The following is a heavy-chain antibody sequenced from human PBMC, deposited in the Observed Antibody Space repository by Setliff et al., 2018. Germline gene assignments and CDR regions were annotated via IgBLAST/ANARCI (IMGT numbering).Heavy chain of an antibody. D-gene: IGHD3-3*01. CDR1: GASIRQTSYF. J-gene: IGHJ4*02. CDR3: ARAPRNFGVVIASVAGMEFDY. Sequence: PSETLSLTCAVSGASIRQTSYFWTWVGQPAGKGLEWTGEINHSGSTNYNPSLKSRVTISVDTSKNQFSLKLSSVTAADTAVYYCARAPRNFGVVIASVAGMEFDYWGQGIRVTVSS. CDR2: INHSGST. V-gene: IGHV4-34*01.